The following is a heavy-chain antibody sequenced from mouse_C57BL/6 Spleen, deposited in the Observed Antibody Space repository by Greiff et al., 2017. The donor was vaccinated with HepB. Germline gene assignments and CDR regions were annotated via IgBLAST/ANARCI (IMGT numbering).Heavy chain of an antibody. CDR2: ISNLAYSI. V-gene: IGHV5-15*01. CDR1: GFTFSDYG. J-gene: IGHJ4*01. Sequence: EVQGVESGGGLVQPGGSLKLSCAASGFTFSDYGMAWVRQAPRKGPEWVAFISNLAYSIYYADTVTGRFTISRENAKNTLYLEMSSLRSEDTAMYYCARKTAQAYYAMDYWGQGTSVTVSS. CDR3: ARKTAQAYYAMDY. D-gene: IGHD3-2*02.